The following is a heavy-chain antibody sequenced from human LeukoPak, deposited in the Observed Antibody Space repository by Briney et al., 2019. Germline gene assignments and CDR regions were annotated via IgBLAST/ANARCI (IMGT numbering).Heavy chain of an antibody. CDR3: TTDGEGYYFGHFDY. Sequence: GGSLRLSCAASGFTFSNYGMHWVRQAPGKGLEWVAFIRYDGSDKFYADSVKGRFTISRDHSKNTLYLHINSLKTEDTAVYYCTTDGEGYYFGHFDYWGQGTLVTVSS. V-gene: IGHV3-30*02. D-gene: IGHD2/OR15-2a*01. CDR1: GFTFSNYG. J-gene: IGHJ4*02. CDR2: IRYDGSDK.